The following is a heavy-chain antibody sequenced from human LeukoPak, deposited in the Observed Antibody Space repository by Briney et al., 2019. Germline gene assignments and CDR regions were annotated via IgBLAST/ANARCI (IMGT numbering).Heavy chain of an antibody. Sequence: GGPLRLSCAASGFTFSSYAMHWVRQAPGKGLEWVAVISYDGSNKYYADSVKGRFTISRDNSKNTLYLQMNSLRAEDTAVYYCARDRWELLTGGAFDIWGQGTMVTVSS. D-gene: IGHD1-26*01. CDR1: GFTFSSYA. CDR3: ARDRWELLTGGAFDI. V-gene: IGHV3-30*04. CDR2: ISYDGSNK. J-gene: IGHJ3*02.